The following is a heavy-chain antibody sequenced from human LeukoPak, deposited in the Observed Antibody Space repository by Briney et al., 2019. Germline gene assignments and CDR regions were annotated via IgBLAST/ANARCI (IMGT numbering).Heavy chain of an antibody. Sequence: GASVKVSCTASGYTFTSYYMHWVRQAPGQGLEWMGWINAGNGNTKYSQKFQGRVTITRDTSASTACMELSSLRSEDTAVYYCARGVTIFGVVITPPFDYWGQGTLVTVSS. J-gene: IGHJ4*02. CDR3: ARGVTIFGVVITPPFDY. CDR2: INAGNGNT. V-gene: IGHV1-3*01. CDR1: GYTFTSYY. D-gene: IGHD3-3*01.